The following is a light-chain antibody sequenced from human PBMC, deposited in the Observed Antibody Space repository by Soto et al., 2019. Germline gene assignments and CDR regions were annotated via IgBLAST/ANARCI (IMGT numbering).Light chain of an antibody. J-gene: IGKJ1*01. CDR3: QQYGSSPPT. V-gene: IGKV3-20*01. CDR2: GAS. Sequence: ELVLTQSPGTLSLSPGERATLSCRASQSVSSNYLAWYRRKPGQAPRLLIYGASSRATGIPDRFSGSGSGTDFTLTITILEPEDFAVYYCQQYGSSPPTFGPGNRVEIK. CDR1: QSVSSNY.